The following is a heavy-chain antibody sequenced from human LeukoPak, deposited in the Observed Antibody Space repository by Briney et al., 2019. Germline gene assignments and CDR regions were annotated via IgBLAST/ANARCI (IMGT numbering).Heavy chain of an antibody. J-gene: IGHJ4*02. CDR2: IYYSGST. CDR3: ARLSPLYCSGGSCYSARYFDY. CDR1: GGSISSYY. Sequence: SETLSLTCTVSGGSISSYYWSWIRQPPGKGLEWIGYIYYSGSTNYNPSLKSRVTISVDTSKNQFSLKLSSVTAADTAVYYCARLSPLYCSGGSCYSARYFDYWGQGTLVTVSS. D-gene: IGHD2-15*01. V-gene: IGHV4-59*08.